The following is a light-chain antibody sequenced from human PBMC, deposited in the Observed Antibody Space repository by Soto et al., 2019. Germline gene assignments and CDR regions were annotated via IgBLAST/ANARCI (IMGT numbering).Light chain of an antibody. Sequence: EIVMTQSPATLSVSPGERATLSCRSSESVSSNLAWYQQKPGQAPRLLIYGAYTRATGIPARISGSGSGTEFPLTISSLQYEDFAVYYCQQYNTWRTFGQGTKVEVK. CDR2: GAY. J-gene: IGKJ1*01. V-gene: IGKV3-15*01. CDR1: ESVSSN. CDR3: QQYNTWRT.